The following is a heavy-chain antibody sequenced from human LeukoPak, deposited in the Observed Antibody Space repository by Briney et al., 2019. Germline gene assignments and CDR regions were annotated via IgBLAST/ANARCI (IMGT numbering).Heavy chain of an antibody. CDR3: ARELRYFDWLLYGYYYYGMDV. Sequence: ASVKVSCKASGYTFTSYDINWVRQATGQGLEWMGWMNPNSGNTGYAQKFQGRVTMTRNTSISTAYMELSSLRSEDTAVYYCARELRYFDWLLYGYYYYGMDVWGQGTTVTVSS. D-gene: IGHD3-9*01. CDR1: GYTFTSYD. CDR2: MNPNSGNT. J-gene: IGHJ6*02. V-gene: IGHV1-8*01.